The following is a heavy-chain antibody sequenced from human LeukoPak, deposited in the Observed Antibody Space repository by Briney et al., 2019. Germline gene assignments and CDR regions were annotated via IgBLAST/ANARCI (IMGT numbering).Heavy chain of an antibody. D-gene: IGHD1-1*01. V-gene: IGHV3-64*01. CDR1: GFTFSNYA. CDR3: ARRTTRTNFDY. J-gene: IGHJ4*02. CDR2: ISSNGGST. Sequence: PGGSLRLSCAASGFTFSNYAMHWVRQAPGKGLEYVSAISSNGGSTYYANSVKGRFTVSRDNSKNTLYLQMGSLRAEDMAVYYCARRTTRTNFDYWGQGTLVTVSS.